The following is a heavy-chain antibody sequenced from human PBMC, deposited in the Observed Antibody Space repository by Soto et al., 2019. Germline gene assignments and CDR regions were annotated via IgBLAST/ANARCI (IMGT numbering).Heavy chain of an antibody. Sequence: SETLSLTCAVSGYSISSGYYWGWIRQPPGKGLEWIVSIYHSGSTYYNPSLKSRVTISVDTSKNQFSLKLSSVTAADTAVYYCASIDFSSGWPYFDYWGQGTLVTVSS. CDR1: GYSISSGYY. D-gene: IGHD6-19*01. CDR3: ASIDFSSGWPYFDY. V-gene: IGHV4-38-2*01. J-gene: IGHJ4*02. CDR2: IYHSGST.